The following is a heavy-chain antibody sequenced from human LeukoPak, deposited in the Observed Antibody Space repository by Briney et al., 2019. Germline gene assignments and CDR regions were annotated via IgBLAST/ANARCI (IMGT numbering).Heavy chain of an antibody. CDR1: GFTFRNYG. Sequence: QAGGSLRLSCAASGFTFRNYGVHWVRQAPGKGLEWVAFIRYDSTDKYYVESVRGRLTISRDNSKNTLFLQMNSLRTDDTAVSYCVKDSLAQLVRTSCHFDYWGLGTLVTVYS. D-gene: IGHD6-6*01. J-gene: IGHJ4*02. CDR2: IRYDSTDK. V-gene: IGHV3-30*02. CDR3: VKDSLAQLVRTSCHFDY.